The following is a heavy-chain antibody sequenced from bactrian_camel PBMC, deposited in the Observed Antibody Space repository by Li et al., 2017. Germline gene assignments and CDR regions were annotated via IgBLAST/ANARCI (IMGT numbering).Heavy chain of an antibody. CDR3: AARWFTICGGSDFGGSGSRAAFGD. J-gene: IGHJ6*01. CDR1: GVAYRNYY. D-gene: IGHD2*01. CDR2: IGNRGTS. V-gene: IGHV3S40*01. Sequence: VQLVESGGGSVQAGGSLRLSCEASGVAYRNYYCLAWFRQAPGKGLEWVSTIGNRGTSYADSVKGRFTISRDNAKNTLYLQLNSLKTEDTAIYYCAARWFTICGGSDFGGSGSRAAFGDWGQGTQVTVS.